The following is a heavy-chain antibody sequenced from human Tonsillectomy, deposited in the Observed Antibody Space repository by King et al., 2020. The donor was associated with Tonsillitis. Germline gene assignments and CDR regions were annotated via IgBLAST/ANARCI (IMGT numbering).Heavy chain of an antibody. V-gene: IGHV3-11*06. J-gene: IGHJ4*02. CDR1: EFTFSSYY. D-gene: IGHD2-15*01. Sequence: VQLVESGGGLVKPGGSLRLSCAASEFTFSSYYMSWIRQAPGKGLEWVSCITTSSDTNYADSVKGRFTISRDNAKNSLYLQMNSLRDEDTAVYYCARTRGYCSGGRCYPHYFDYWGQGILVTVSS. CDR2: ITTSSDT. CDR3: ARTRGYCSGGRCYPHYFDY.